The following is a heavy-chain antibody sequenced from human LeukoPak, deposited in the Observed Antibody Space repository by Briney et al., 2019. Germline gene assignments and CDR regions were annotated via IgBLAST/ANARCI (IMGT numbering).Heavy chain of an antibody. J-gene: IGHJ5*02. CDR3: ARKSVYSSGWTWFDP. Sequence: SETLSLTCAVSTYFISSGHFWSWIRQPPGKGLEWIGTIYHSGSTYYNPSLKSRVTMSVDTSKNEFFLKLDSVTAVDTAVYYCARKSVYSSGWTWFDPWGQGTLVTGSS. D-gene: IGHD6-19*01. CDR1: TYFISSGHF. V-gene: IGHV4-38-2*01. CDR2: IYHSGST.